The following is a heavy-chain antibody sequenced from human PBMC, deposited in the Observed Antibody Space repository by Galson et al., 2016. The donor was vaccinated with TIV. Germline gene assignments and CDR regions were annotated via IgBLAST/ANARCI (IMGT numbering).Heavy chain of an antibody. CDR1: GFTFSAYW. CDR3: ARPKGGRAAPTGAFDI. CDR2: INSDGSST. Sequence: SLRLSCAASGFTFSAYWMHWVRQAPGKGLVWVSRINSDGSSTTYADSVKGRFAISRDNSKNTLYLQMNSLRTEDTALFYCARPKGGRAAPTGAFDIWGQGTMVTVSS. D-gene: IGHD6-13*01. V-gene: IGHV3-74*01. J-gene: IGHJ3*02.